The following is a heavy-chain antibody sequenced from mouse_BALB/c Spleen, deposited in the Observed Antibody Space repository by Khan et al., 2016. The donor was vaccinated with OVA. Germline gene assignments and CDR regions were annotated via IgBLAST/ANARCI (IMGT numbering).Heavy chain of an antibody. CDR3: ARLAYYYNSEGFAY. Sequence: EVELVESVGDLVKTGGSLKLSCAASGFTFSTYGMSWVRQTPDKRLEWVATINSGGHYTYYIDSVKGRFTISRDNAKNILYLQMTSLRSEDTAMYYCARLAYYYNSEGFAYWGQGTLVTVSA. D-gene: IGHD1-1*02. J-gene: IGHJ3*01. V-gene: IGHV5-6*01. CDR2: INSGGHYT. CDR1: GFTFSTYG.